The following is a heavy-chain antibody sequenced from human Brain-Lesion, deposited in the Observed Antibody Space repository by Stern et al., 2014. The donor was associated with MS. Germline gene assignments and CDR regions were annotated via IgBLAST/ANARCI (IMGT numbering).Heavy chain of an antibody. J-gene: IGHJ5*02. Sequence: VQLVESGGGVVQPGRPLRLSCVAYGFTFGSCAMHWVRQAPGKGLEWVAGVSYDGSNKYYADSVKGRFTISRDNSQNTLYMQMSSLRPEDTAVYYCAKDRQYLTYFFDHWGQGSLVTVSS. V-gene: IGHV3-30*18. CDR3: AKDRQYLTYFFDH. CDR1: GFTFGSCA. D-gene: IGHD2/OR15-2a*01. CDR2: VSYDGSNK.